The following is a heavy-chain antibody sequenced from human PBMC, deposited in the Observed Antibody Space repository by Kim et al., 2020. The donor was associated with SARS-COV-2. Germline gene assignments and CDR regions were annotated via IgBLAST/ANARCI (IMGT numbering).Heavy chain of an antibody. J-gene: IGHJ4*02. V-gene: IGHV4-59*08. CDR2: IYSSGST. D-gene: IGHD6-13*01. CDR1: GGSISSYY. CDR3: ARHGSRSSPLGI. Sequence: SETLSLTCTVSGGSISSYYWSWIRQPPGKGLEWIGYIYSSGSTNYNPSLKSRVTISVDTSKNHFSLNLTSVTAADTAVYYCARHGSRSSPLGIWGQGTLV.